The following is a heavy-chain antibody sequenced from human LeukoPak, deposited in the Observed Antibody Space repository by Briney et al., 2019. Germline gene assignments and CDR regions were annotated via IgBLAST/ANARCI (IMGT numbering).Heavy chain of an antibody. V-gene: IGHV3-23*01. Sequence: GGSLRLSCAASGFTFSSCAMSWVRQAPGKGLEWVSAISGSGGSTYYADSVRGRFTISRDNSKNTLYLQMNSLRAEDTAVYYCAKEENHWNDGESWDYWGQGTLVTVSS. CDR3: AKEENHWNDGESWDY. CDR1: GFTFSSCA. J-gene: IGHJ4*02. D-gene: IGHD1-1*01. CDR2: ISGSGGST.